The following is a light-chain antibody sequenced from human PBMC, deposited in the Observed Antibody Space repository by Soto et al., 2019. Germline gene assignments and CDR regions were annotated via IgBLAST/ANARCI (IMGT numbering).Light chain of an antibody. Sequence: EIVLTQSPATLSVYPGEGATLSCRASQSISDTLAWYQQKPGQAPRLLIYDPSSRATGIPDRFSGSGSGTDFTLTISRLQSEDFALYYCQQYSNSPLTFGRGTKVDNK. CDR1: QSISDT. V-gene: IGKV3D-15*01. J-gene: IGKJ4*01. CDR3: QQYSNSPLT. CDR2: DPS.